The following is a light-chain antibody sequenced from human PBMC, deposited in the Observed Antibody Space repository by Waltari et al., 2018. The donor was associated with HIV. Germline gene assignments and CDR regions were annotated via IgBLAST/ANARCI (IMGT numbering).Light chain of an antibody. CDR3: CSYADKYTWV. Sequence: QSALSQPRSVSGSPGQSVTISCTGTSSDVGDYYYVSWYQQHPGKAPNPMIFDVNKRPSGVPDRFSGSKSGNTASLTISGLQAEDEADYYCCSYADKYTWVFGGGTKLTVL. V-gene: IGLV2-11*01. J-gene: IGLJ3*02. CDR1: SSDVGDYYY. CDR2: DVN.